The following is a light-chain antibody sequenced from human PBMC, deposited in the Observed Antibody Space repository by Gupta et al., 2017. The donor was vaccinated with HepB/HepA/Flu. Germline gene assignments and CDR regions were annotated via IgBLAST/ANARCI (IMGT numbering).Light chain of an antibody. CDR3: AAWDDTLKTVL. V-gene: IGLV1-44*01. CDR1: SSNIGSNS. Sequence: QSVLTQPPSASGTPGQRVTISCSGGSSNIGSNSVHWYQQLPGTAPRLLIYTNIQRPSGVPDRFSGSKSGTSSSLAISGLQSEDEADYYCAAWDDTLKTVLIGGGTKLTGL. CDR2: TNI. J-gene: IGLJ2*01.